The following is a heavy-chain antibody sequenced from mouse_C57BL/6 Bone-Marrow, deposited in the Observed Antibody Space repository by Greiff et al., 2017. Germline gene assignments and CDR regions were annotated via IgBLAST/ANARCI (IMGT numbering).Heavy chain of an antibody. CDR2: ISDGGSYT. J-gene: IGHJ3*01. V-gene: IGHV5-4*03. Sequence: EVKLMESGGGLVKPGGPLKLSCAASGFTFSSYAMSWVRQTPEKRLEWVATISDGGSYTYYPDNVKGRFTISRDNAKNNLYLQMSHLKSEDTAMYYCARAPRQLRPPWFAYWGQGTLVTVSA. CDR1: GFTFSSYA. D-gene: IGHD3-2*02. CDR3: ARAPRQLRPPWFAY.